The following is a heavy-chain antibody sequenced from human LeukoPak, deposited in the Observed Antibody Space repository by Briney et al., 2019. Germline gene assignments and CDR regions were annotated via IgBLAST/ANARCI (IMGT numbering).Heavy chain of an antibody. CDR1: GFTFDDYA. CDR3: AKDWDSSSWSALGY. Sequence: GGSLRLSCAASGFTFDDYAMHWVRQAPGKGLEWVSGISWNSGSIGYADSVKGRFTISRDNAKNSLYLQMNSLRAEDTALYYCAKDWDSSSWSALGYWGQGTLVTVSS. D-gene: IGHD6-13*01. J-gene: IGHJ4*02. CDR2: ISWNSGSI. V-gene: IGHV3-9*01.